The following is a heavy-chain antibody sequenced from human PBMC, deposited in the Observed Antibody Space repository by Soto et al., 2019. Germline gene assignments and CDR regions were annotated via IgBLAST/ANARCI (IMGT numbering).Heavy chain of an antibody. CDR3: ARDLGLYCTNGVRYTGGGAFDY. CDR2: INPNSGGT. CDR1: GYTFTGYY. Sequence: QVQLVQSGAEVKKPGASVKVSCKASGYTFTGYYMHWVRQAPGQGLEWMGWINPNSGGTNYAQKFQGRVTMTRDTSISTAYMELSRLRSDDTAVYYCARDLGLYCTNGVRYTGGGAFDYWGQGTLVTVSS. J-gene: IGHJ4*02. V-gene: IGHV1-2*02. D-gene: IGHD2-8*01.